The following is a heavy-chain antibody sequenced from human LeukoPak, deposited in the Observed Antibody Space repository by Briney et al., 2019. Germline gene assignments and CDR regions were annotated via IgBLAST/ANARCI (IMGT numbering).Heavy chain of an antibody. CDR1: GGSISSSGYY. D-gene: IGHD4-17*01. V-gene: IGHV4-39*01. CDR2: IYYSGST. J-gene: IGHJ2*01. CDR3: TRLNDYAWYFDL. Sequence: SETLSLTCTVSGGSISSSGYYRGWMRQPPGKGLEWIGSIYYSGSTYYNPSLKSRVTISVDTSKNQFSLKLSSVTAADTAVYYCTRLNDYAWYFDLWGRGTLVTVSS.